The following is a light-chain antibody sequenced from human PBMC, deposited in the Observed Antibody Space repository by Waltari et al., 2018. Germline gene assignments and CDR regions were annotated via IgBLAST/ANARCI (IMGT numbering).Light chain of an antibody. CDR1: QSVSSY. V-gene: IGKV3-11*01. J-gene: IGKJ4*01. CDR3: QQRSNWPPLT. Sequence: EIVLTQSPAPLSLPPGETATPSCRASQSVSSYLAWYQQKPGQAPRLLIYDASNRATGIPARFSGSGSGTDFTLTISSLEPEDFAVYYCQQRSNWPPLTFGGGTKVEIK. CDR2: DAS.